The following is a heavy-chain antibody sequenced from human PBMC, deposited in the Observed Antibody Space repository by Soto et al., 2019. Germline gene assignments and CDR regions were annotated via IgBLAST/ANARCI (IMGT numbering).Heavy chain of an antibody. Sequence: WAAVKVSCKASGYTFTSYGIHWVRQAPGQRLEWMGWINAANGDTKYSPKFQGRVTITRDTSASTAYMELSSLRSEDTAVYYCVRRHVSATGIDWFDPWGQGTMVTVYS. V-gene: IGHV1-3*01. J-gene: IGHJ5*02. CDR1: GYTFTSYG. D-gene: IGHD6-13*01. CDR3: VRRHVSATGIDWFDP. CDR2: INAANGDT.